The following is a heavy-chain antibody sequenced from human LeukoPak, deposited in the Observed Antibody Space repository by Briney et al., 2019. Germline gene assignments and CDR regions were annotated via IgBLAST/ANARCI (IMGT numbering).Heavy chain of an antibody. Sequence: SVKVSCKASGGTFSSYTISWVRQAPGQRLEWMGRIIPILGIASYAQKFQGRVTITADKSTSTAYMELSSLRSEDTAVYYCARGQWELRADWFDPWGQGTLVTVSS. CDR2: IIPILGIA. V-gene: IGHV1-69*02. CDR1: GGTFSSYT. CDR3: ARGQWELRADWFDP. J-gene: IGHJ5*02. D-gene: IGHD1-26*01.